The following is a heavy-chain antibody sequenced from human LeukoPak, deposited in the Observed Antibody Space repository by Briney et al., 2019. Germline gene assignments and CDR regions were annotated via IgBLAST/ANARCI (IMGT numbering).Heavy chain of an antibody. D-gene: IGHD3-16*01. CDR2: INPSGGST. Sequence: GASVKVSCKASGYAFTNFYMHWVRQAPGQGLEWVGIINPSGGSTSYAQKFQGRVTMTRDTSTSTVYMELSSLRSEDTAVYYCARDPTPIARRGRKFDYWGQGTLVTVSS. CDR1: GYAFTNFY. V-gene: IGHV1-46*01. J-gene: IGHJ4*02. CDR3: ARDPTPIARRGRKFDY.